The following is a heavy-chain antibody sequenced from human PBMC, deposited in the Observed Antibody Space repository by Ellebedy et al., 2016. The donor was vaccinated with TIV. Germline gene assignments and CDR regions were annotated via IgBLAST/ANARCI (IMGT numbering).Heavy chain of an antibody. CDR3: AVPGIAAAGTIVPLFDY. J-gene: IGHJ4*02. CDR1: GFTFSSYA. D-gene: IGHD6-13*01. Sequence: GESLKISCAASGFTFSSYAMHWVRQAPGEGLERVAVISYDGSNKYYADSVKGRFTISRDNSKNTLYLQMNSLRAEDTAVYYCAVPGIAAAGTIVPLFDYWGQGTLVTVSS. V-gene: IGHV3-30-3*01. CDR2: ISYDGSNK.